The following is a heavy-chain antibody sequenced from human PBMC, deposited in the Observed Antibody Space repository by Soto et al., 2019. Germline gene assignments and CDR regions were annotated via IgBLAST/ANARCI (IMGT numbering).Heavy chain of an antibody. D-gene: IGHD2-21*01. Sequence: GGSLRLSCAASGFTFSSYAMSWVRQAPGKGLEWVSAISGSGGSTYYADSVKGRFTISRDNSKNTLYLQMNSLRAADTATYYCARGGISHWAYFYYMDVWDRGTTVTVSS. J-gene: IGHJ6*03. CDR1: GFTFSSYA. V-gene: IGHV3-23*01. CDR3: ARGGISHWAYFYYMDV. CDR2: ISGSGGST.